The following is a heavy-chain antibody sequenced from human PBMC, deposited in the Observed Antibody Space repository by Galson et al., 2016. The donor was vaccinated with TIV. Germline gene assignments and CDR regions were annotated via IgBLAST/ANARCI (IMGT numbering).Heavy chain of an antibody. D-gene: IGHD4-17*01. CDR2: MNPNSGNT. V-gene: IGHV1-8*02. Sequence: SVKVSCKASGYTFTSYDINWVRQATGQGLEWKGWMNPNSGNTGYAQKFRGRVTMTRNTSVRTAYMELSSLRSEDTAVYYCARNGDYGDYWGQGTLVTVSS. CDR1: GYTFTSYD. J-gene: IGHJ4*02. CDR3: ARNGDYGDY.